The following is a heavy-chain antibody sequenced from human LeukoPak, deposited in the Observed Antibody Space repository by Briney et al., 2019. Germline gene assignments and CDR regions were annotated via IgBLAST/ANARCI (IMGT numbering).Heavy chain of an antibody. J-gene: IGHJ6*03. CDR2: ISSSTSPI. CDR3: AREQQLLYNSFYMDV. CDR1: GFIFNNDN. D-gene: IGHD6-19*01. V-gene: IGHV3-48*04. Sequence: AGGSLRLSCAASGFIFNNDNMNWVRQAPGKGLEWVAYISSSTSPIYYADAVKGRFTISRDNAKNSLYLQMTSLTADDTAVYYCAREQQLLYNSFYMDVWGRGTTVTVSS.